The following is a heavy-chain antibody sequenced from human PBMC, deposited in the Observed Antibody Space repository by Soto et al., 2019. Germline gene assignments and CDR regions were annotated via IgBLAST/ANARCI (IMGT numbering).Heavy chain of an antibody. J-gene: IGHJ4*02. D-gene: IGHD3-22*01. CDR1: GYTFTGYY. CDR3: ARDPGDYYDSSAFHFDY. Sequence: ASVKVSFKASGYTFTGYYMHWVRQAPGQGLEWMGWINPNSGGTNYAQKFQGRVTMTRDTSISTAYMELSRLRSDDTAVYYCARDPGDYYDSSAFHFDYWGQGTLVTVSS. V-gene: IGHV1-2*02. CDR2: INPNSGGT.